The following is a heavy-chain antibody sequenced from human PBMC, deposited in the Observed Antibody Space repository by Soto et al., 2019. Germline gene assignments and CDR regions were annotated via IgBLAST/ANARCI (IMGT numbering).Heavy chain of an antibody. CDR2: ISGSGSSI. Sequence: EVQLVESGGGLVQPGGSLRLSCAASGFTFSNFGFNWVRQAPGKGLDWVSYISGSGSSIYYADSVRGRFTISRDNVENALYLQMNGLRAEDTAGYYCARGFSLTAGTFGDFWGQGILVTVSS. J-gene: IGHJ4*02. D-gene: IGHD3-3*01. CDR3: ARGFSLTAGTFGDF. V-gene: IGHV3-48*01. CDR1: GFTFSNFG.